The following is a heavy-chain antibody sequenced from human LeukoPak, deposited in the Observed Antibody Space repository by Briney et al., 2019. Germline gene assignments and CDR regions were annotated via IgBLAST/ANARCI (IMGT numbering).Heavy chain of an antibody. CDR2: SNSDGSVR. CDR1: GFGFSSHW. J-gene: IGHJ5*02. V-gene: IGHV3-74*01. Sequence: GGSLRLSCAASGFGFSSHWMHWVRQAPGQGLVWVSRSNSDGSVRNYADSVEGRFIISRDNAKNTLYLQMNNLGVEDTAVYFCARDPSVNNAIGYNWFDHWGQGALVTVSS. D-gene: IGHD2/OR15-2a*01. CDR3: ARDPSVNNAIGYNWFDH.